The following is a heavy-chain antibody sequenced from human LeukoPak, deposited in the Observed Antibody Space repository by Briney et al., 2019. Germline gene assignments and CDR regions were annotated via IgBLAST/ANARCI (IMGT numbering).Heavy chain of an antibody. V-gene: IGHV3-33*08. D-gene: IGHD3-9*01. Sequence: GRSLRLSCAASGFTFSSYGMHWGRQAPRKGLEWGAVIWYDGNNKYYAASVKGRSTISRDNSQHTMYLQMNSLRAEDTAVYYCARSTSSEYDIYHFDYWGEGTLVTVSS. CDR2: IWYDGNNK. CDR3: ARSTSSEYDIYHFDY. CDR1: GFTFSSYG. J-gene: IGHJ4*02.